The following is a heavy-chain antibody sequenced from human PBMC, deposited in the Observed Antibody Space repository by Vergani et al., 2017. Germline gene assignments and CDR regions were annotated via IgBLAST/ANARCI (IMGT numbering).Heavy chain of an antibody. CDR3: VRGSGSYSWVDY. J-gene: IGHJ4*02. D-gene: IGHD3-10*01. CDR1: GFTFDDYA. V-gene: IGHV3-9*01. Sequence: EVQLVESGGGLVQPGRSLRLSCAASGFTFDDYAMHWVRQAPGKGLEWVSGISWNSGSIGYADSVKGRFTISRDNAKNSLYLQMNSLRAEDTAVYYCVRGSGSYSWVDYWGQGTLVTVSS. CDR2: ISWNSGSI.